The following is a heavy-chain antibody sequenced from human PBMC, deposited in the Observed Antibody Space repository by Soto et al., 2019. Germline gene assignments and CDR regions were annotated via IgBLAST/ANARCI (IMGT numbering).Heavy chain of an antibody. V-gene: IGHV5-51*01. CDR2: IYPGDSET. Sequence: ESLKISCKGSGYRFTNYWIGWVRQMPGKGLEWMGIIYPGDSETRYSPSFQGQVTISADKSISTAYLQWSSLKTSDTAMYYCATYCSSTSCYKSAVDNNWGQGTLVTVSS. D-gene: IGHD2-2*02. J-gene: IGHJ4*02. CDR1: GYRFTNYW. CDR3: ATYCSSTSCYKSAVDNN.